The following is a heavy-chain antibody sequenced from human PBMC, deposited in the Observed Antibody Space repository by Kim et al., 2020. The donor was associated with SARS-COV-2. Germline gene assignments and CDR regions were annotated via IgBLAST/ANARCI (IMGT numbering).Heavy chain of an antibody. CDR2: INVGYGNT. CDR3: ARDGTTRNGGYYFDY. J-gene: IGHJ4*02. Sequence: ASVKVSCKASGYTFSSYTMHWVRQAPGQGLEWMGWINVGYGNTKYLQKFQGRVTITRDTSASTAYMELSSLRSEDTAVYYCARDGTTRNGGYYFDYWGQGVLVTVSS. CDR1: GYTFSSYT. D-gene: IGHD1-1*01. V-gene: IGHV1-3*01.